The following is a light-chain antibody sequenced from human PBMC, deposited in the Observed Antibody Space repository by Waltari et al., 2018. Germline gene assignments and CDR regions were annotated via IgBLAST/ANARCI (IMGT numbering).Light chain of an antibody. Sequence: EIVLTQSPGTLSLSPGDSVTLSCRASQTVANTYLAWYQHKPGQAPRLLVYGASSRAPGIPDRFSGSGSGTDFTLTINSLEPEDFAVYYCQKYGSSPPWTFGQGTKVEIK. CDR1: QTVANTY. J-gene: IGKJ1*01. CDR2: GAS. CDR3: QKYGSSPPWT. V-gene: IGKV3-20*01.